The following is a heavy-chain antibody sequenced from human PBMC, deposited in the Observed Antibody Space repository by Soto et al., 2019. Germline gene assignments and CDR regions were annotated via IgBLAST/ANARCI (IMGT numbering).Heavy chain of an antibody. V-gene: IGHV3-15*07. CDR3: TTGYYYYYSSGSFDY. J-gene: IGHJ4*02. CDR1: GFTFSNAW. Sequence: EVQLVESGGGLVKPGGSLRLSCAASGFTFSNAWMNWVRQAPGKGLEWVGRIKSKTDGGTTDYAAPVKGRFTISRDDSKNTLYLQMNSLKPEDTAVYYCTTGYYYYYSSGSFDYWGQGTLVTVSS. D-gene: IGHD3-22*01. CDR2: IKSKTDGGTT.